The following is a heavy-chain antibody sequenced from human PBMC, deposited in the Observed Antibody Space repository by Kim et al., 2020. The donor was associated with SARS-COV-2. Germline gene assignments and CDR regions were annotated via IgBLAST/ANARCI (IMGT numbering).Heavy chain of an antibody. J-gene: IGHJ6*02. D-gene: IGHD6-13*01. CDR3: ARVGVAAAGIPPYYYYGMDV. CDR1: GFTFSSYS. V-gene: IGHV3-21*01. CDR2: ISSSSSYI. Sequence: GGSLRLSCAASGFTFSSYSMNWVRQAPGKGLEWVSSISSSSSYIYYADSVKGRFTISRDNAKNSLYLQMNSLRAEDTAVYYCARVGVAAAGIPPYYYYGMDVWGQGTTVTVSS.